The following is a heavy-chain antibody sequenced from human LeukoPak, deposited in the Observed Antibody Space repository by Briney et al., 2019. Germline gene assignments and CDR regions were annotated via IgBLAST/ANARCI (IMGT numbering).Heavy chain of an antibody. Sequence: GGSLRLSCAASGFTFSSYGMHWVRQAPGKGLEWVAFIRYDGSNKYYADSVKGRFTISRDNSKNTLYLQMNSLRAEDTAVYYCAKDSQVRSTYYYDSSGYPWGQGTLVTVSS. CDR1: GFTFSSYG. V-gene: IGHV3-30*02. CDR2: IRYDGSNK. D-gene: IGHD3-22*01. J-gene: IGHJ5*02. CDR3: AKDSQVRSTYYYDSSGYP.